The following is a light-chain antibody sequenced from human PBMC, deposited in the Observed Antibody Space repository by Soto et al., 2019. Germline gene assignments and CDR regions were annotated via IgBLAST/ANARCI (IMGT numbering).Light chain of an antibody. CDR1: QSVSNN. CDR2: GAS. V-gene: IGKV3-15*01. CDR3: QQYNNWPT. J-gene: IGKJ1*01. Sequence: IVLTQSPGTLSLSPGERATLSCRASQSVSNNYLGWYQQKPGQAPRLLIYGASTRATGIPARFSGSGSGTEFTLTISSVQSEDFAVYFCQQYNNWPTFGQGTKVDVK.